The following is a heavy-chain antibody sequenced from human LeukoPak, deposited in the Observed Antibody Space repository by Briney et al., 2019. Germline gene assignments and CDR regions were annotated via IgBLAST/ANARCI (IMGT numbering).Heavy chain of an antibody. D-gene: IGHD2-15*01. J-gene: IGHJ4*02. CDR2: ISRSSSTI. V-gene: IGHV3-48*02. Sequence: PGGSLRLSCAASGFTFSDYAMSWVRQAPGKGLEWVSYISRSSSTIYYADSVKGRFTISRDNAKNSLYLQMNSLRDEDTAVYYCARGYCSGGSCYSDYWGQGTLVTVSS. CDR1: GFTFSDYA. CDR3: ARGYCSGGSCYSDY.